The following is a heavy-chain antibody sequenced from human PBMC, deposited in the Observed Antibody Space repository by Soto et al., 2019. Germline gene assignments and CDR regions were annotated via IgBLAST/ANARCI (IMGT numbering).Heavy chain of an antibody. V-gene: IGHV3-33*01. J-gene: IGHJ4*02. CDR1: GFTFSSYG. Sequence: QVQLVESGGGVEQPGRSLRLSCKASGFTFSSYGMRWVRQAPGKGLEWVAVIWYDGSNKYYADSVKGRFTISSDNSKNTLYLQMDTLRAEDTAVYYCARARTLVGAAGTYQIGLWGQGTLVTVSS. CDR2: IWYDGSNK. CDR3: ARARTLVGAAGTYQIGL. D-gene: IGHD6-13*01.